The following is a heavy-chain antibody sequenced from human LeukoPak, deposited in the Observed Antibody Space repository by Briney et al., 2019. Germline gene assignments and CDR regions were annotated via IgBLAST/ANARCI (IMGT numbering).Heavy chain of an antibody. D-gene: IGHD1-1*01. Sequence: AGGSLRLSCAASGFTFSSYDMHWVRQATGKGLEWVSAIGTAGDTYYPGSVKGRFTISRENAKNSLYLQMNSLRAGDTAVYYCARWGETGTTPEGGFDYWGQGTLVTVSS. V-gene: IGHV3-13*01. CDR1: GFTFSSYD. J-gene: IGHJ4*02. CDR2: IGTAGDT. CDR3: ARWGETGTTPEGGFDY.